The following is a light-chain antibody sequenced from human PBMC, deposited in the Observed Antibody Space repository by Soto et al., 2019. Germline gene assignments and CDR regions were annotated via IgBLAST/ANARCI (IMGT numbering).Light chain of an antibody. Sequence: EMVMRQSPTTLSVSPGEGATLSCRPSQAISGNLAWYQHKPGQAPRLLIYGVYTRAAGVPARFSGSGSGTEFTLTISSLQSEDFAVYYCQQYGSSPYTFGQGTKLEIK. CDR1: QAISGN. CDR3: QQYGSSPYT. V-gene: IGKV3D-15*02. J-gene: IGKJ2*01. CDR2: GVY.